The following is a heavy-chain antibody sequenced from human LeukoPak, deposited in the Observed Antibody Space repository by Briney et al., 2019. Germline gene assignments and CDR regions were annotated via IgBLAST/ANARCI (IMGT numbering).Heavy chain of an antibody. Sequence: SVKVSCKASGGTFSSYAISWVRQAPGQGLEWMGGIIPIFGTANYAQKFQGRVTITTDESTSTAYMELSSLRSEDTAVYYCAISRMWLSLQDAFDIWGQGTMVTVSS. D-gene: IGHD3-22*01. CDR2: IIPIFGTA. V-gene: IGHV1-69*05. CDR3: AISRMWLSLQDAFDI. CDR1: GGTFSSYA. J-gene: IGHJ3*02.